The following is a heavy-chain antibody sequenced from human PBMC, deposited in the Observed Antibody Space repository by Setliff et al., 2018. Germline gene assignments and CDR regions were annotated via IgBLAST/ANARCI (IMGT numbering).Heavy chain of an antibody. CDR2: ISAYNGNT. D-gene: IGHD3-9*01. CDR3: ARAVTYYDILTGQHHYDAFDI. Sequence: ASVKVSCKASGYTSTSYGISWVRQAPGQGLEWMGWISAYNGNTNYAQKLQGRVTMTTDTSTSTAYMELRSLRSDDTAVYYCARAVTYYDILTGQHHYDAFDIWGQGTMVTV. CDR1: GYTSTSYG. J-gene: IGHJ3*02. V-gene: IGHV1-18*01.